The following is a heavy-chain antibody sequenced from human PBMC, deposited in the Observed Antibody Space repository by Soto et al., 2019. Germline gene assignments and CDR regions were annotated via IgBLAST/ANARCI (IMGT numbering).Heavy chain of an antibody. Sequence: QVQLVESGGGVVQPGRSLRLSCEASGFTFSSYGMHWVRQAPGKGLEWVAVLSYDGSNKYYADSVKGRFTISRDNSKNTLYLQMNSLRAEDTAVYYCAKGLVAGSVGIDYWGQGTLVNVYS. CDR1: GFTFSSYG. V-gene: IGHV3-30*18. CDR2: LSYDGSNK. J-gene: IGHJ4*02. CDR3: AKGLVAGSVGIDY. D-gene: IGHD6-19*01.